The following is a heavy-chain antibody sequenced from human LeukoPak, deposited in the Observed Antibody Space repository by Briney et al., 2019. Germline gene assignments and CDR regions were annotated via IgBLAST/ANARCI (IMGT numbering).Heavy chain of an antibody. Sequence: ASVKVSCKASGYTFTGYYMQWVRQAPGQGLEWMGWINPNSGGTNYAQKFQGRVTMTRDTSISTAYMELSRLRSDDTAVYYCARKQLWLYYFDYWGQGTLVTVSS. D-gene: IGHD5-18*01. V-gene: IGHV1-2*02. CDR1: GYTFTGYY. J-gene: IGHJ4*02. CDR2: INPNSGGT. CDR3: ARKQLWLYYFDY.